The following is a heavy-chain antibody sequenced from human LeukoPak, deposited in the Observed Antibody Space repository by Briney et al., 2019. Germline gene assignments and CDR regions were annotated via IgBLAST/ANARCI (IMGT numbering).Heavy chain of an antibody. V-gene: IGHV3-23*01. D-gene: IGHD3-22*01. Sequence: PGGSLRLSCAASGFTFSIYAMSWVRQAPGKGLERVSSISGSGGNTYYADSVKGRFTISRDNSKSTLYLQMNSLRAEDTAVYYCAKSGGSSYDSSGYEPKWGQGTLVTVSS. J-gene: IGHJ4*02. CDR3: AKSGGSSYDSSGYEPK. CDR1: GFTFSIYA. CDR2: ISGSGGNT.